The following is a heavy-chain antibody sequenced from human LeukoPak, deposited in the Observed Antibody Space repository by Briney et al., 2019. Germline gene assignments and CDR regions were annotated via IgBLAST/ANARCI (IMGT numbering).Heavy chain of an antibody. D-gene: IGHD3-9*01. J-gene: IGHJ4*02. CDR3: ASAQTGYFDY. CDR1: GFTFSSYS. Sequence: GGSLRLSCAASGFTFSSYSMNWVRQAPGKGLEWVSYISSSSSTIYYADSVKGRFTTSRDNSKNTLYLQMNSLRAEDTAVYYCASAQTGYFDYWGQGTLVTVSS. CDR2: ISSSSSTI. V-gene: IGHV3-48*01.